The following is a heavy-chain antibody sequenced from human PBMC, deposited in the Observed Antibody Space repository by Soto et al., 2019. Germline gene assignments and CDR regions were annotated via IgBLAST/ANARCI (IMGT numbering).Heavy chain of an antibody. J-gene: IGHJ4*02. V-gene: IGHV4-34*01. CDR3: ARSGRAVAAN. D-gene: IGHD6-19*01. Sequence: ETLSLTCAVYGGSFSGYYWSWIRQPPGKGLEWIGEINHSGSTNYNPSLKSRVTISVDTSKNQFSLKLSSVTAADTAVYYCARSGRAVAANWGQGTLVTVSS. CDR2: INHSGST. CDR1: GGSFSGYY.